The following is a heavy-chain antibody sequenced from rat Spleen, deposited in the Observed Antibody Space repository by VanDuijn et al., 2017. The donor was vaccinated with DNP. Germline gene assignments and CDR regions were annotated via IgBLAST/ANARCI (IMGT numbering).Heavy chain of an antibody. V-gene: IGHV5-22*01. CDR1: GFTFSAYY. D-gene: IGHD3-8*01. Sequence: EVQLVESGGGLVQPGRSLKLSCAASGFTFSAYYMAWVRQAPTKGLELVAFISYYGDDIHYGDSVKGRFTISRDNAKTTLYLQMSSLRSEDMGTYYCASWGPLHYFEYWGQGVMVAVSS. CDR3: ASWGPLHYFEY. J-gene: IGHJ2*01. CDR2: ISYYGDDI.